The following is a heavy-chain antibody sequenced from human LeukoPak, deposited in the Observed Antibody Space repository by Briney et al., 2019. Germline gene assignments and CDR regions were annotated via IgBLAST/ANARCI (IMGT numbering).Heavy chain of an antibody. CDR1: GFTFSSYA. J-gene: IGHJ4*02. D-gene: IGHD3-22*01. V-gene: IGHV3-23*01. CDR3: ANLPGSRGYSPDFDY. Sequence: GGSLRLSCAASGFTFSSYAMSWVRQAPGKGLEWVSAISGSGGSTYYADSVKGRFTISRDNSKNTLYLQMNSLRAEDTAVYYCANLPGSRGYSPDFDYWGQGTLVTVSS. CDR2: ISGSGGST.